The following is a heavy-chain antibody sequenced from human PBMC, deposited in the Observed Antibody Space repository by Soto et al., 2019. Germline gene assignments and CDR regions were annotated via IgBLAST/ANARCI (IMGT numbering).Heavy chain of an antibody. J-gene: IGHJ4*02. CDR1: GGSISSYY. CDR2: IYYSGST. CDR3: ARRYGPSFDY. Sequence: SETLSLTCTVSGGSISSYYWSWIRQPPGKGLEWIGYIYYSGSTNYNPSLKSRVTMSLDTSKNQFSLELSSVTPADTAVYYCARRYGPSFDYWGQGTLVTVS. V-gene: IGHV4-59*01. D-gene: IGHD4-17*01.